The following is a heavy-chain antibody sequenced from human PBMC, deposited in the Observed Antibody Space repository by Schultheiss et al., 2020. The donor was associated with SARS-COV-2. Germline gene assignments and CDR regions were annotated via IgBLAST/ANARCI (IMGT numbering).Heavy chain of an antibody. CDR1: GGSISSGDYY. J-gene: IGHJ4*02. CDR2: IYYSGST. D-gene: IGHD1-26*01. V-gene: IGHV4-30-4*01. CDR3: ARHPAGGAYFDH. Sequence: SETLSLTCTVSGGSISSGDYYWSWIRQPPGKGLEWIGYIYYSGSTYYNPSLKSRVTISVDKSKNQFSLKLSSVTAADTAVYYCARHPAGGAYFDHWGQGTLVTVSS.